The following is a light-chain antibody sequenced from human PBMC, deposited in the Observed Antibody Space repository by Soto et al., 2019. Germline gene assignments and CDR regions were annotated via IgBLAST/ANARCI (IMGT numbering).Light chain of an antibody. CDR1: QSVSSSY. V-gene: IGKV3-20*01. J-gene: IGKJ1*01. Sequence: IFSTSFPGTLSLSAGSRATVSCRASQSVSSSYLAWYQQKPGQAPRLLIYGASTRAAGIPDRFSGSGYETDFTLSISSLETEDFAVFYCQQYGSWPQTFGQGTKVDIK. CDR2: GAS. CDR3: QQYGSWPQT.